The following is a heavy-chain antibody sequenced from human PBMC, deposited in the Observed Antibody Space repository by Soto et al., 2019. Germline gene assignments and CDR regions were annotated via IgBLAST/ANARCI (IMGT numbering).Heavy chain of an antibody. CDR3: AAINCGGDCYFDY. Sequence: ASVKVSCKASGYTFTSYGISWVRQARGQGLEWIGWISVYNGNTNYAQKFQERVTITRDMSTSTAYMELSSLRSEDTAVYYCAAINCGGDCYFDYWGQGTLVTVSS. V-gene: IGHV1-18*01. CDR1: GYTFTSYG. D-gene: IGHD2-21*02. CDR2: ISVYNGNT. J-gene: IGHJ4*02.